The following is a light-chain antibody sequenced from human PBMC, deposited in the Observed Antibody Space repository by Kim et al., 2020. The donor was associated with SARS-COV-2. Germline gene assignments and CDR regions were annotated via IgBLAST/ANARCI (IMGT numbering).Light chain of an antibody. Sequence: SIGDRVTITCRASQSISSYLNWYQQKPGKAPKLLIYAASSLQSGVPSRFSGSGSGTDFTLTISSLQPEDFATYYCQQSYSTPPLTFGGGTKVDIK. CDR2: AAS. CDR1: QSISSY. V-gene: IGKV1-39*01. CDR3: QQSYSTPPLT. J-gene: IGKJ4*01.